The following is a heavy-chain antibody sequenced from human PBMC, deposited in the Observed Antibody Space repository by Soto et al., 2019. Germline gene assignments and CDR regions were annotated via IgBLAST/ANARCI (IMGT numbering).Heavy chain of an antibody. J-gene: IGHJ4*02. CDR2: INAGNGNT. D-gene: IGHD3-10*01. CDR1: GYTFTSYA. CDR3: AMTXALSPYGSGSYLNY. V-gene: IGHV1-3*01. Sequence: ASVKVSCKASGYTFTSYAMHWVRQAPGQRLEWMGWINAGNGNTKYSQKFQGRVTITRDTSASTAYMELSSLRSEDTAVYYCAMTXALSPYGSGSYLNYWGQGTLVTVSS.